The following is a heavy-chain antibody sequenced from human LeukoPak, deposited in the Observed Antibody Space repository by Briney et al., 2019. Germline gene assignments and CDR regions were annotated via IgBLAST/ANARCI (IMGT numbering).Heavy chain of an antibody. J-gene: IGHJ6*03. CDR3: AKSVTTAAYYYYYMDV. CDR2: IRWNSGSV. Sequence: GRSLRLCCAASGFTFDDYAMHGVRQAPGKGLEWVSSIRWNSGSVGYAGSVKGRFTISRDNAKNSLYLQMNSLTAEDTALYYCAKSVTTAAYYYYYMDVWGKGTTVTVSS. CDR1: GFTFDDYA. V-gene: IGHV3-9*01. D-gene: IGHD4-11*01.